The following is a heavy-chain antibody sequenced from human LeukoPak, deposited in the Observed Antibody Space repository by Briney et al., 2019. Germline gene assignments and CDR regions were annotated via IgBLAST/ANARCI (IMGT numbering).Heavy chain of an antibody. CDR2: IYHSGST. CDR3: ARVNTSIVVVVAAMGYFDY. J-gene: IGHJ4*02. Sequence: SETLSLTCAVSGYSIDSGYYWGWIRQPPGKGLEWIGSIYHSGSTYYNPSLKSRVTISVDTSKNQFSLKLSSVTAADTAVYYCARVNTSIVVVVAAMGYFDYWGQGTLVTVSS. D-gene: IGHD2-15*01. V-gene: IGHV4-38-2*01. CDR1: GYSIDSGYY.